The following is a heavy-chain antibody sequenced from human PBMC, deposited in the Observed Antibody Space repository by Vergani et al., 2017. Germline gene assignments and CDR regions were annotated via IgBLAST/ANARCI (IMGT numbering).Heavy chain of an antibody. CDR1: GGSISSSSYY. Sequence: QLQLQESGPGLVKPSETLSLTCTVSGGSISSSSYYWGWIRQPPGKGLEWIGSIYYSGSTYYNPSLKSRVTISVDTSKNQFSLKLSSVTAADTAVYYCARRGIAAPIDYWGQGTLFTVSS. D-gene: IGHD6-13*01. J-gene: IGHJ4*02. CDR3: ARRGIAAPIDY. V-gene: IGHV4-39*01. CDR2: IYYSGST.